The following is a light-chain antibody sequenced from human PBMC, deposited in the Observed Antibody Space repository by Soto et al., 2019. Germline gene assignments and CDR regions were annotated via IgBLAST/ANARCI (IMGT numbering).Light chain of an antibody. Sequence: DLQMTQSPSSVSASVGDRVAITCRASQDISRWLAWHQQKPGKAPKLLIYTASNLQSGVPSRFSGSGSGTDFTLTISSLQPEDFATYYCQQADNFPWTFGQGTKVEIE. CDR1: QDISRW. V-gene: IGKV1-12*01. CDR3: QQADNFPWT. CDR2: TAS. J-gene: IGKJ1*01.